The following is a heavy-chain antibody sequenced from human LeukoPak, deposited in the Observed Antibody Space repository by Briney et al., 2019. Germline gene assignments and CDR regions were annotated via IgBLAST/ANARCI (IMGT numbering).Heavy chain of an antibody. D-gene: IGHD3-3*02. CDR3: AKAKSHFWSALDC. CDR1: GFTFSSYA. J-gene: IGHJ4*02. Sequence: PGGSLRLSCAASGFTFSSYAMNWVRQAPGKGLEWISTISGGDNSTYYADSVKGRFTITRDNSKNTLYLQMNSLRAADTAVYYCAKAKSHFWSALDCWGQGTLVTVSS. CDR2: ISGGDNST. V-gene: IGHV3-23*01.